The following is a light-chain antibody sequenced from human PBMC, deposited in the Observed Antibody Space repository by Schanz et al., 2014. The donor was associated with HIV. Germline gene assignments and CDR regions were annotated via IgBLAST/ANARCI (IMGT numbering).Light chain of an antibody. J-gene: IGLJ1*01. CDR3: SSYTSSSTPYV. CDR2: DVT. V-gene: IGLV2-14*03. CDR1: SSDVGHFNY. Sequence: QSALTQPASVSGSPGQSVTISCTGTSSDVGHFNYVSWYQHQPGKAPKLLIYDVTHRPSGVSNRFSGSKSGNTASLTISGLQTEDEGDYYCSSYTSSSTPYVFGTGTKLTVL.